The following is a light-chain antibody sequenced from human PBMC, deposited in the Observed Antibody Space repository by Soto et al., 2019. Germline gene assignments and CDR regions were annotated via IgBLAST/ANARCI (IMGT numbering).Light chain of an antibody. CDR3: QQYYSTPYT. CDR2: WAS. J-gene: IGKJ2*01. V-gene: IGKV4-1*01. CDR1: QSVLYSSNNKNY. Sequence: DIVMTQSPDSLAVSLGERATINCKSSQSVLYSSNNKNYLAWYRQKPGQPPKLLIYWASTRESGVPDRFSGSGSGIDFTLTISSLQAEDVAVYYCQQYYSTPYTFGQGTKVEIK.